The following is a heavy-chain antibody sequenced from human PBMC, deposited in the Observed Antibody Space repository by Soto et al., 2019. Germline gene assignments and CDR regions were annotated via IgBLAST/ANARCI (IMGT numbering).Heavy chain of an antibody. J-gene: IGHJ4*02. V-gene: IGHV4-61*01. D-gene: IGHD1-1*01. CDR1: GGSVRSGSYY. CDR2: IYYTGTT. Sequence: SETLSLTCTVSGGSVRSGSYYWSWVRQPPGKGLEWIGFIYYTGTTNYNPSLKSRVTISVDTSKNQFSLNLLSLTAADTAVYYCARERTGDPTFFDYWGQGALVTVSS. CDR3: ARERTGDPTFFDY.